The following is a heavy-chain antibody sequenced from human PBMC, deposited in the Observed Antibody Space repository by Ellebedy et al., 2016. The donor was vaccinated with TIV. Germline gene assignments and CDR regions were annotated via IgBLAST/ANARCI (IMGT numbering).Heavy chain of an antibody. CDR3: ARVGWVTATQDGLNWFDP. D-gene: IGHD2-21*02. Sequence: GGSLRLSXAASGFTFSDYYMNWVRQAPGKGLEWVSSISSSSSYIYYADSVKGRFTISRDNAKNSLYLQMNSLRAEDTAVYYCARVGWVTATQDGLNWFDPWGQGTLVTVSS. J-gene: IGHJ5*01. V-gene: IGHV3-21*01. CDR1: GFTFSDYY. CDR2: ISSSSSYI.